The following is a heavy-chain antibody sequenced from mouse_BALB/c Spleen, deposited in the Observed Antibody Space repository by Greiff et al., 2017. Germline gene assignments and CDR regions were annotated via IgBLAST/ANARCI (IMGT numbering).Heavy chain of an antibody. CDR1: GYTFTSYW. J-gene: IGHJ1*01. Sequence: QVQLQQPGAELVKPGASVKLSCKASGYTFTSYWMHWVKQRPGQGLEWIGEINPSNGRTNYNEKFKSKATLTVDKSSSTAYMQLSSLTSEDSAVYYCARSTTTVVGGWYFDVWGAGTTVTVSS. D-gene: IGHD1-1*01. CDR3: ARSTTTVVGGWYFDV. V-gene: IGHV1S81*02. CDR2: INPSNGRT.